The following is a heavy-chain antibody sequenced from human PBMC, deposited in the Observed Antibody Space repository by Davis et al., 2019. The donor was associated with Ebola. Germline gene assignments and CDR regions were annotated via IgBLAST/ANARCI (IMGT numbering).Heavy chain of an antibody. CDR2: IIPILGIA. Sequence: SVKVSCKASGGTFSSYAISWVRQAPGQGLEWMGRIIPILGIANYAQKFQGRVTITADKSTNTAYMELSSLRSEDTAVYYCARDPNWFDPWGQGTLVTVSS. V-gene: IGHV1-69*04. CDR1: GGTFSSYA. CDR3: ARDPNWFDP. J-gene: IGHJ5*02.